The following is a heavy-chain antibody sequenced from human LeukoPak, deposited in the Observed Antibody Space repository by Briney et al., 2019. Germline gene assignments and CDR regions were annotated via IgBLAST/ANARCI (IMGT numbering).Heavy chain of an antibody. V-gene: IGHV3-23*01. CDR2: ISGSGAST. CDR3: ARYSGSYYYPPAWDL. J-gene: IGHJ4*02. Sequence: GGSLRLSCLTSGFTLSTNAMSWVRQAPGKGLEWISGISGSGASTYYADSVKGRFTISRDDSRNTLYLQMNSLRGDDTAVYYCARYSGSYYYPPAWDLWGQGTLVTVSS. CDR1: GFTLSTNA. D-gene: IGHD1-26*01.